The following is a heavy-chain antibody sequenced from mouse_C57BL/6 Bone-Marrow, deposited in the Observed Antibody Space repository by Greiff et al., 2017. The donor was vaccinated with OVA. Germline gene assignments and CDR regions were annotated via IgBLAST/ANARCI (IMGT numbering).Heavy chain of an antibody. CDR2: ISYSGST. D-gene: IGHD4-1*01. J-gene: IGHJ4*01. CDR3: SRGANWFYSLDY. Sequence: EVQLVESGPGLAKPSQPLSLPCSVPGYSITSDYWNWIRNSPGNKLEYMGYISYSGSTYYTPSLKCRISITRDTSKNQYYLKLNSVTTVDTATYYCSRGANWFYSLDYWGQGTSVTVSS. V-gene: IGHV3-8*01. CDR1: GYSITSDY.